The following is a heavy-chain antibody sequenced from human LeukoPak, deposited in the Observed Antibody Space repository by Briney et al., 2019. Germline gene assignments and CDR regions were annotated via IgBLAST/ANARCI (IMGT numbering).Heavy chain of an antibody. CDR1: GYTFTSYG. V-gene: IGHV1-18*01. Sequence: GASVKVSCKASGYTFTSYGISWVRQAPGQGLEWMGWISAYNGNTNYAQKLQGRVTMTTDTSTSTAYMELRSLRSDDTAVYYCARERNYYDSSGYLDAFDIWGQGTMVTVSS. CDR3: ARERNYYDSSGYLDAFDI. CDR2: ISAYNGNT. D-gene: IGHD3-22*01. J-gene: IGHJ3*02.